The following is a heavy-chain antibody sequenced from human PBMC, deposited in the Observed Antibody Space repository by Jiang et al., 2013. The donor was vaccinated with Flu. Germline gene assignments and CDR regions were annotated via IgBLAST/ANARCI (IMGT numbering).Heavy chain of an antibody. CDR2: ISP. CDR3: AKDSADYSPDH. V-gene: IGHV1-46*01. CDR1: GYSFSNYF. D-gene: IGHD4-11*01. J-gene: IGHJ4*02. Sequence: GAEVKKPGASVKVSCKTSGYSFSNYFTHWVRQAPGQGLEWMGQISPSDTQRFRGRLTMVRDTSTNTVSMELTSLTSEDTAVYYCAKDSADYSPDHWGQGTLVTVSS.